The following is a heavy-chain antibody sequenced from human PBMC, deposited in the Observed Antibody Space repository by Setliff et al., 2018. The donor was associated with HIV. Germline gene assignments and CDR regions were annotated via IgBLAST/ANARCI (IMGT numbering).Heavy chain of an antibody. CDR1: GGSISDYS. CDR2: IYTSGST. J-gene: IGHJ3*02. Sequence: SETLSLTCTVSGGSISDYSWSWIRQPAGKGLEWIGGIYTSGSTNYNPSLRSGVTMSVDTSKNQFSLNVTSVTAADTAVYYCARGTAERSAVRGLAIAFDIWGQGTMVTVSS. D-gene: IGHD3-10*01. V-gene: IGHV4-4*07. CDR3: ARGTAERSAVRGLAIAFDI.